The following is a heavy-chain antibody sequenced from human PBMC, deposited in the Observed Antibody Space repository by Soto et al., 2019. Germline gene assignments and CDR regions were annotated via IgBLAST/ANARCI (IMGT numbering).Heavy chain of an antibody. CDR3: AREHYDFWSGYSDAFDI. J-gene: IGHJ3*02. Sequence: GGSLRLSCVASGFTFSSYSMNWVRQAPGKGLEWVSYISSSSSTIYYADSVKGRFTISRDNAKNSLYLQMNSLRAEDTAVYYCAREHYDFWSGYSDAFDIWGQGTMVTVSS. CDR1: GFTFSSYS. D-gene: IGHD3-3*01. V-gene: IGHV3-48*01. CDR2: ISSSSSTI.